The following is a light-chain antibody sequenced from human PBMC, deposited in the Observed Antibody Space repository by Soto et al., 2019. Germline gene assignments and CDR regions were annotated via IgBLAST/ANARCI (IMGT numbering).Light chain of an antibody. CDR1: SSDFGSYNL. CDR3: CSYSGSSTFEV. CDR2: EVS. V-gene: IGLV2-23*02. Sequence: QSALTQPASVSGSPGQSITISCTGTSSDFGSYNLVSWYQQHPGKAPKLMIYEVSKRPSGVSNRFSGSKSGNTASLTISGLQAEDEADYYCCSYSGSSTFEVFGTGTKRTVL. J-gene: IGLJ1*01.